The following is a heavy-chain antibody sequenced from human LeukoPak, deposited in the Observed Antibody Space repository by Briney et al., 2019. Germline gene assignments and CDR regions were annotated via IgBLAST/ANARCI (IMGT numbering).Heavy chain of an antibody. CDR3: ARVGKVGATRRWFDP. D-gene: IGHD1-26*01. CDR2: INPNSGGT. J-gene: IGHJ5*02. V-gene: IGHV1-2*02. Sequence: ASVKVSCKASGYTFTGYYMHWVRQAPGQGLELMGWINPNSGGTNYAQKFQGRVTMTRDTSISTAYMELSRLRSDDTAVYYCARVGKVGATRRWFDPWGQGTLVTVSS. CDR1: GYTFTGYY.